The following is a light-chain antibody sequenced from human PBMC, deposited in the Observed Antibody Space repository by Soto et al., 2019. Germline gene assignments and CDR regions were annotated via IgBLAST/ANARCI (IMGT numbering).Light chain of an antibody. J-gene: IGKJ3*01. Sequence: DLVMTQSPDSLAVSRGASSTINCKSSQSVLYSSNNKNYLAWYQQKPGQPPKLLIYWASTRESGVPDRFSGSGSGTDFTLTISSLQAEDVTVYYCQQYYITPQTFGPGGIVDVK. CDR1: QSVLYSSNNKNY. CDR3: QQYYITPQT. CDR2: WAS. V-gene: IGKV4-1*01.